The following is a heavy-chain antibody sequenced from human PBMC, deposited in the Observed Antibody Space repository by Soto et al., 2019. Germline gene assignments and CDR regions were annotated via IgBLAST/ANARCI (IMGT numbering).Heavy chain of an antibody. Sequence: QVQLVQSGAEVKKPGASVKVSCKASGYTFTSYGISWVRQAPGQGLEWMGWISAYNGNTNYAQKLQGRVTVTTDTSTSTAYMELRSLRSDDTAVYYCARDRVVVVVAATPVYFQHWGQGTLVTVSS. V-gene: IGHV1-18*01. J-gene: IGHJ1*01. CDR1: GYTFTSYG. CDR2: ISAYNGNT. D-gene: IGHD2-15*01. CDR3: ARDRVVVVVAATPVYFQH.